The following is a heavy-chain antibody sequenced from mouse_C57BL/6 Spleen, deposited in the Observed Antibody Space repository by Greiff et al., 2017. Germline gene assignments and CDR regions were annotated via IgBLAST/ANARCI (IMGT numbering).Heavy chain of an antibody. Sequence: VQLQQSGAELVMPGASVKLSCKASGYTFTSYWMHWVKQRPGQGLEWIGEIDPSDSYTNYNQKFKGKSTLTVDKSSSTAYMQLSSLTSEDSAVYYCARAYDYDGAWFAYWGQGTLVTVSA. J-gene: IGHJ3*01. D-gene: IGHD2-4*01. CDR3: ARAYDYDGAWFAY. CDR1: GYTFTSYW. CDR2: IDPSDSYT. V-gene: IGHV1-69*01.